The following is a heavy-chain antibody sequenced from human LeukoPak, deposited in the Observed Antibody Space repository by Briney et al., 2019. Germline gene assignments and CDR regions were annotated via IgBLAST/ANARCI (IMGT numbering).Heavy chain of an antibody. CDR2: ISGSGGST. Sequence: GGSLRLSCAASGFTFSSYAMSWVRQAPGKGLEWVSAISGSGGSTYYADSVKGRFTISRDNSKNTLYLQMNSLRAEDTAVYYCAKDIQYYYDSSGHFDYWGQGTLVTVSS. CDR1: GFTFSSYA. V-gene: IGHV3-23*01. D-gene: IGHD3-22*01. CDR3: AKDIQYYYDSSGHFDY. J-gene: IGHJ4*02.